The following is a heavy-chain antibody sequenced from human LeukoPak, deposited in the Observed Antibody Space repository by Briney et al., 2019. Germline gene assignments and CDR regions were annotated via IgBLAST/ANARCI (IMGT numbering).Heavy chain of an antibody. CDR2: MNPNSGNT. V-gene: IGHV1-8*01. D-gene: IGHD2-15*01. CDR1: GYTFTSYD. CDR3: ARGSIRTVVTP. Sequence: ASAKVSCKASGYTFTSYDIHWVRQATGQGLEWMGWMNPNSGNTGYAQKFQGRVTMTRDTSITTAYMELSSLRSEDTAVYYCARGSIRTVVTPWGQGTLVTVSS. J-gene: IGHJ5*02.